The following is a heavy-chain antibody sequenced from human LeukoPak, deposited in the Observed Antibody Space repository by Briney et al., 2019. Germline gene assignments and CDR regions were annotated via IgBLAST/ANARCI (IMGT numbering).Heavy chain of an antibody. J-gene: IGHJ6*04. CDR2: INHSGST. D-gene: IGHD2-15*01. CDR3: ARRPYCSGGSCSFDV. CDR1: GGSFSGYY. V-gene: IGHV4-34*01. Sequence: SETLSLTCAVYGGSFSGYYWSWIRQPPGKGLEWIGEINHSGSTNYNPPLKSRVTISVDTSKNQFSLKLSSVTAADTAVYYCARRPYCSGGSCSFDVWGKGTTVTVSS.